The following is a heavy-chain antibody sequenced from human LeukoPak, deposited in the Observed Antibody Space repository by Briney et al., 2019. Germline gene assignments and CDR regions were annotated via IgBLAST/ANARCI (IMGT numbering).Heavy chain of an antibody. CDR3: AKEGYSYPLNYFDS. CDR1: GFSFSNYA. CDR2: ISGTGGTT. Sequence: PGGSLRLSCAAAGFSFSNYAMSWVRQAPGKGLEWVSSISGTGGTTYSADSVKGRSTISRDNSKNTVSLQMNSVRAEDTAVYYCAKEGYSYPLNYFDSWGQGNLVTVSS. D-gene: IGHD5-12*01. V-gene: IGHV3-23*01. J-gene: IGHJ4*02.